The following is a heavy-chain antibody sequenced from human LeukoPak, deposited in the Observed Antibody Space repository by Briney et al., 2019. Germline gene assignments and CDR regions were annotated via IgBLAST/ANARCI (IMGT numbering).Heavy chain of an antibody. J-gene: IGHJ5*02. CDR3: ARVTSGWFDP. V-gene: IGHV1-46*01. Sequence: ASVKVSCRASGYTFTSYYMHWVRQAPGQGLEWMGIINPSGGSTSYAQKFQGRVTKTRDMSTSTVYMELSSLRSEDTAVYYCARVTSGWFDPWGQGTLVTVSS. CDR2: INPSGGST. CDR1: GYTFTSYY.